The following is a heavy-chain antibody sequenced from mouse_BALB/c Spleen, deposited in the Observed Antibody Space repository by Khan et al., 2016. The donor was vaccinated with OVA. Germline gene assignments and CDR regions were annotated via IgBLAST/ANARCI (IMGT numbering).Heavy chain of an antibody. V-gene: IGHV2-6-7*01. J-gene: IGHJ3*01. CDR1: GFSLTDYG. CDR2: IWGDGST. CDR3: ARELRLGGCAY. D-gene: IGHD1-2*01. Sequence: VQLQESGPGLVAPSQSLSITCTVSGFSLTDYGVNWVRQPPGKGLEWLGMIWGDGSTDYNSALKSRLSISKDNSKSQVFLKMNSLQTDDTARYYCARELRLGGCAYWGQGTLVTVSA.